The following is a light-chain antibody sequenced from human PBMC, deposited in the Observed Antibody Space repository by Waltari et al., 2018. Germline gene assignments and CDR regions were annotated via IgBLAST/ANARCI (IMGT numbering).Light chain of an antibody. CDR3: QSFDTSLSGGVV. J-gene: IGLJ2*01. V-gene: IGLV1-40*01. CDR1: STNIGAGHD. Sequence: QSVLTQPPSVSGAPGQRVTISCTGSSTNIGAGHDVHWYQDFPGAAPKLPIYGNNNRPSGVPDRFSGAKSGTSASLAITGLQAEDEAQYYCQSFDTSLSGGVVFGGGTKVTVL. CDR2: GNN.